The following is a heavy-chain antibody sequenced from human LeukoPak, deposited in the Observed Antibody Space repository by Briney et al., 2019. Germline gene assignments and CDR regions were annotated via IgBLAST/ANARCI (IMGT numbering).Heavy chain of an antibody. CDR2: FYGGGANT. CDR1: GFSFSSFA. J-gene: IGHJ4*02. Sequence: GGSLRLSCVGSGFSFSSFAMTWVRQAPGKGLEWVSTFYGGGANTFYADSVRGRFTISRDDSKNMQFLQMDSLRPEDTAVYFYAKRITVAAGIYFDSWGQGTLVTVSS. D-gene: IGHD6-19*01. CDR3: AKRITVAAGIYFDS. V-gene: IGHV3-23*01.